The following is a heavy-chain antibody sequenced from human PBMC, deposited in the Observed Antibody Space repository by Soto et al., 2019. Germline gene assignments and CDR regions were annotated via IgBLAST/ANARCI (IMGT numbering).Heavy chain of an antibody. V-gene: IGHV1-3*01. Sequence: GASVQVSCKASGYTFTSYGISWVGQAPGQRLEWMGWINAGNGNIKYSQKFQGRVTITRDTSASTAYMELSSLRSEDTAVYYCASKYYDYVWGSYRRNWFDPWGQGTLVTVSS. J-gene: IGHJ5*02. CDR2: INAGNGNI. D-gene: IGHD3-16*02. CDR1: GYTFTSYG. CDR3: ASKYYDYVWGSYRRNWFDP.